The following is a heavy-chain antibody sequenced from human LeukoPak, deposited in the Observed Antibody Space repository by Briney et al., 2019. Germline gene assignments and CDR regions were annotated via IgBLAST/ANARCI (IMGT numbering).Heavy chain of an antibody. J-gene: IGHJ2*01. CDR1: GFTFSSYG. D-gene: IGHD4-17*01. CDR3: ARGTVTTGPWYFDL. V-gene: IGHV3-33*01. CDR2: IWYDGSNK. Sequence: GGSLRLSCAASGFTFSSYGMHWVPQAPGKGLEWVAVIWYDGSNKYYADSVKGRFTISRDNSKNTLYLQMNSLRAEDTAVYYCARGTVTTGPWYFDLWGRGTLVTVSS.